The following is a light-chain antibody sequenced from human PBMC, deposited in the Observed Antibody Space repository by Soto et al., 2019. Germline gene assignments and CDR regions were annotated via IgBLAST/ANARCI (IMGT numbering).Light chain of an antibody. Sequence: EIVLTQSPATLSLSPGEGATLSGRASQSVSNYLVWYQQRPGQAPRLLIYDASNRAPGIPARFSGSGSGTDFTLTITSLEPEDFAVYYCQQRSNWPLTFGGGTKVDIK. V-gene: IGKV3-11*01. J-gene: IGKJ4*01. CDR2: DAS. CDR3: QQRSNWPLT. CDR1: QSVSNY.